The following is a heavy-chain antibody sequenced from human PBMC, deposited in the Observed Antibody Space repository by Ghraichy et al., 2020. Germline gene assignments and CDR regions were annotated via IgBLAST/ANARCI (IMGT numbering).Heavy chain of an antibody. CDR3: VRGNGWYDP. D-gene: IGHD2-8*01. Sequence: SETPSLTCIVSGVSMSSHYWSWVRQPAGKGLEWIGYIYTSGVSNYNPSLKSRVSMSVDTSKEQFSLNLTSVTAADTAVYYCVRGNGWYDPWGQGTLVTVSS. CDR2: IYTSGVS. J-gene: IGHJ5*02. V-gene: IGHV4-4*07. CDR1: GVSMSSHY.